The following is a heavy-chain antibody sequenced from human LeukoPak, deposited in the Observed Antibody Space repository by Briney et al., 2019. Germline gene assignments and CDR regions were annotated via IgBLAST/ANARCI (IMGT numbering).Heavy chain of an antibody. J-gene: IGHJ4*02. Sequence: GGSLRLSCAASGFTFSSYSMNWVRQAPGRGLEWVSSISSNSSSIYHADSVKGRFTITRDNTENSLYLQMNSLRAEDTAVYYCTRVDYGGNDDYWGQGTLVTVSA. V-gene: IGHV3-21*01. CDR2: ISSNSSSI. D-gene: IGHD4-23*01. CDR3: TRVDYGGNDDY. CDR1: GFTFSSYS.